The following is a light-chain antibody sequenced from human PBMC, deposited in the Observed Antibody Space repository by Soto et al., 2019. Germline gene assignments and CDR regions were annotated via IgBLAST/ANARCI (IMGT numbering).Light chain of an antibody. CDR1: SSDAGGYNY. Sequence: CALNQPPSASGSAGQSVTISCTGTSSDAGGYNYVSWYQQYPGKAPKLMIYEVNKRPSGVPDRFSGSKSGNTASLTVSGLQAEDEADYYCSSYAGSSNVFGTGTKVT. V-gene: IGLV2-8*01. CDR2: EVN. J-gene: IGLJ1*01. CDR3: SSYAGSSNV.